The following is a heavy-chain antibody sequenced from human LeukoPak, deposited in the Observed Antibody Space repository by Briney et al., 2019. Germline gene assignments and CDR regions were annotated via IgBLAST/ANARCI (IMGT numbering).Heavy chain of an antibody. Sequence: GGSLRLSCVASGFIFSHYGMHWVRQAPGKGLEWVAVIWSDGSNRFYAGSVKGRFTISRDNSQNTVFLQMNSLRAEDTAMYYCARDAQRGFDYSNSLKYWGHGILVTVSS. D-gene: IGHD4-11*01. J-gene: IGHJ4*01. CDR3: ARDAQRGFDYSNSLKY. CDR1: GFIFSHYG. CDR2: IWSDGSNR. V-gene: IGHV3-33*01.